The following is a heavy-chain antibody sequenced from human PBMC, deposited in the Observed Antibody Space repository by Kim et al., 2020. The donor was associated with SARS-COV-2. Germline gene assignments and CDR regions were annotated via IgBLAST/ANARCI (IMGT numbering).Heavy chain of an antibody. V-gene: IGHV3-74*03. CDR3: ASGYNYRFDH. CDR2: ST. D-gene: IGHD5-12*01. Sequence: STTYADAVKGRFTISRDNTKNTLSLEMNSLRADDTAVYFCASGYNYRFDHWGQGALVSVSS. J-gene: IGHJ4*02.